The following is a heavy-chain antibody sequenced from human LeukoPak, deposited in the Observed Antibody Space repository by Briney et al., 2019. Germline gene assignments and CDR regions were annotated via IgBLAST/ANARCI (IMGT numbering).Heavy chain of an antibody. CDR1: GGTFSSYA. D-gene: IGHD2-21*02. Sequence: SVKVSCKASGGTFSSYAISWVRQAPGQGLEWMGGIIPIFGTANYAQKFQGRVTITTDESTSTAYMELSSLRSEDTAVYYCVQHRKDWRVTAGLDAFYIWGQRTMVTVSS. CDR3: VQHRKDWRVTAGLDAFYI. V-gene: IGHV1-69*05. J-gene: IGHJ3*02. CDR2: IIPIFGTA.